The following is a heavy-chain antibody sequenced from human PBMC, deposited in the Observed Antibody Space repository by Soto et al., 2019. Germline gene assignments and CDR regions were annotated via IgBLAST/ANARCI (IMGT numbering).Heavy chain of an antibody. J-gene: IGHJ4*02. Sequence: LRLSVAAPGXTFSNVRMSWVRQAPGKGLEWVGRIKSKSDGGTSEYAAPVKGRFTISRDDSKNTLYLQMNSLKTEDTALYYCITDTYDFDYWGQGTLVTVSS. CDR2: IKSKSDGGTS. CDR3: ITDTYDFDY. V-gene: IGHV3-15*01. CDR1: GXTFSNVR. D-gene: IGHD2-2*01.